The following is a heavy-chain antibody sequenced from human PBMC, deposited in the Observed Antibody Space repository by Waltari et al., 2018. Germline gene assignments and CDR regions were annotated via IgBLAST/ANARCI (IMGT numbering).Heavy chain of an antibody. V-gene: IGHV1-69*14. CDR3: ANPSGHYDSSGYHSDAFDI. D-gene: IGHD3-22*01. CDR1: GGTFSSYA. Sequence: QVQLVQSGAEVKKPGSSVKVSCKASGGTFSSYAISWVRQAPGQGLEWMGGIIPIFGTANYAQKFQGRVTITADKSMSTAYMELSSLRSEDTAVYYCANPSGHYDSSGYHSDAFDIWGQGTMVTVSS. J-gene: IGHJ3*02. CDR2: IIPIFGTA.